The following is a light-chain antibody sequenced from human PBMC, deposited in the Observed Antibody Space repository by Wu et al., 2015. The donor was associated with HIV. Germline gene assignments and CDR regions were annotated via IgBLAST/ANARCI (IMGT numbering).Light chain of an antibody. V-gene: IGKV3-15*01. CDR1: QSVNSN. CDR3: QQYNNWPPKT. Sequence: EIVLTQSPGTLSVSPGDRATLSCRASQSVNSNYLAWYQQKPGQAPRLLIYGASTRATGIPARFSGSGSGTEFTLTISSLQSEDFAVYYCQQYNNWPPKTFGQGTKVEIK. J-gene: IGKJ1*01. CDR2: GAS.